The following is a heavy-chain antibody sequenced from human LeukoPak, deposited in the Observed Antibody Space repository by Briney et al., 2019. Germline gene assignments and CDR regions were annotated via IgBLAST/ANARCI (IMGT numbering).Heavy chain of an antibody. CDR1: RFSFSDYD. CDR2: IRQDGSEK. J-gene: IGHJ3*02. CDR3: ARWGSELPDDAFDI. Sequence: LAGRSLRLSCRASRFSFSDYDMHWVRQAPGKGLEWVANIRQDGSEKHYLDSVKGRITISRDNAKNSLYLQMNSLRVEDTAVYFCARWGSELPDDAFDIWGQGTMVTVSS. V-gene: IGHV3-7*01. D-gene: IGHD6-25*01.